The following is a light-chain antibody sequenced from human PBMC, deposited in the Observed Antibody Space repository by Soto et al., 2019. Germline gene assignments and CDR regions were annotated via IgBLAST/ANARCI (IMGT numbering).Light chain of an antibody. CDR1: QSISSW. CDR2: KAS. Sequence: DIPMTQSPSTLSASVGDRVTITCRASQSISSWLAWYQQKPGRAPKVLIYKASNLESGVPSRFSGSGSGTEFTLTISSLQPDDFATYYCQQYNTYSCSFGQGTKLEIK. J-gene: IGKJ2*03. CDR3: QQYNTYSCS. V-gene: IGKV1-5*03.